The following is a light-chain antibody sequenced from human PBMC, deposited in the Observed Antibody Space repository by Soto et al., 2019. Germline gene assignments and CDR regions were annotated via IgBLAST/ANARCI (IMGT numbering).Light chain of an antibody. Sequence: DIQMTQSPSSLSASVGDRVTITCQASQGISNYLNWYQQKPGKAPKLLIYDASNLETGVPSRFSGSGSGTDFTFTISSLQPEDIATYYCQQYDNLPLTFGEGTKVDTK. CDR1: QGISNY. CDR3: QQYDNLPLT. V-gene: IGKV1-33*01. CDR2: DAS. J-gene: IGKJ4*01.